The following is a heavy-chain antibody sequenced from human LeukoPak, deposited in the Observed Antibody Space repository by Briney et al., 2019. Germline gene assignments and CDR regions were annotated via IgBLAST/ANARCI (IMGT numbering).Heavy chain of an antibody. V-gene: IGHV3-74*01. D-gene: IGHD2-21*02. CDR3: ARDIVVVTAMSWFDP. J-gene: IGHJ5*02. CDR2: INSDGSST. Sequence: PGGSLRLSCAASGFTFSSYWMHWVRQAPAKGLVWVSRINSDGSSTSYADSVKGRFTISRDNAKNTLYLQMNSLRAEDTAVYYCARDIVVVTAMSWFDPWGQGTLVTVSS. CDR1: GFTFSSYW.